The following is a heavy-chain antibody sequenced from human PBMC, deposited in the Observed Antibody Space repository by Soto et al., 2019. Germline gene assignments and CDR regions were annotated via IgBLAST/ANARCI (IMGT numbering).Heavy chain of an antibody. CDR2: ISWNSGSI. CDR3: ARAYLGKLPRRADYYYAMDV. CDR1: GFTFDDYA. Sequence: GGALILSCAASGFTFDDYAMHWVRQAPGKGLEWVSGISWNSGSIGYADSVKGRFSVSRDNAQKSLYLQMNNLRVGDTAVYYCARAYLGKLPRRADYYYAMDVWGRGTTVTVSS. J-gene: IGHJ6*02. V-gene: IGHV3-9*01. D-gene: IGHD3-10*01.